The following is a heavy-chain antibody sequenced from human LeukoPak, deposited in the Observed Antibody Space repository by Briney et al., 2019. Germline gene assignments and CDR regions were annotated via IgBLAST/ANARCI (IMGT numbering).Heavy chain of an antibody. CDR3: AKDQELWFEPIYYYYGMDV. V-gene: IGHV3-23*01. D-gene: IGHD3-10*01. J-gene: IGHJ6*02. CDR2: TSGSDGST. Sequence: GGSLILSCAASGFTFSSYAMSWVRQAPGKVLEWVSATSGSDGSTYYADSVKDRFTISTDNSKNTLYLQKNSLRAEDTAVYYCAKDQELWFEPIYYYYGMDVWGQGTTVTVSS. CDR1: GFTFSSYA.